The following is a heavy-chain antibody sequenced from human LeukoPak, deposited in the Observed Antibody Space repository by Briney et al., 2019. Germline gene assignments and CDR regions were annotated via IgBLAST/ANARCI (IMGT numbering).Heavy chain of an antibody. V-gene: IGHV4-39*01. Sequence: SETLSLTCTVSGGSISSSSYYWGWIRQPPGKGLEWIGSIYYSGSTYYNPSLKSRVTISVDTSKNQFSLKLSSVTAADTAVYYCARRGLSGSYYRYYYMDVWGKGTTVTISS. CDR1: GGSISSSSYY. D-gene: IGHD1-26*01. CDR2: IYYSGST. CDR3: ARRGLSGSYYRYYYMDV. J-gene: IGHJ6*03.